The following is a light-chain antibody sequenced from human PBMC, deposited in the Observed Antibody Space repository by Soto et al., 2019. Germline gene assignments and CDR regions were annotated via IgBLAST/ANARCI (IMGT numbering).Light chain of an antibody. Sequence: EIVMTQSPVTLSVSPGERATLSCRASQSVSSNLAWYQQKPGQAPSLLIYGAFTRATGIPARFSGTGSGTEFTRTISSLQSEDFAFYYCQQYNDWPVTLGQGTKVDIK. J-gene: IGKJ1*01. CDR2: GAF. V-gene: IGKV3-15*01. CDR1: QSVSSN. CDR3: QQYNDWPVT.